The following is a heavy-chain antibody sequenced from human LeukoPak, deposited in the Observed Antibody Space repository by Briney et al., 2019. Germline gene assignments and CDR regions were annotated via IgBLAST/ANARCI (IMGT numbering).Heavy chain of an antibody. CDR1: GFTFSNYN. CDR3: ARGDSGGMDY. CDR2: ISSSSCYI. V-gene: IGHV3-21*01. Sequence: GGSLRLSCAASGFTFSNYNMNWVRRAPGKGLEWVSSISSSSCYIYYADSVKGRFTISRDNANNSLYLQMNSLRAEDTTVYYCARGDSGGMDYWGQGTLVTVSS. J-gene: IGHJ4*02. D-gene: IGHD3-16*01.